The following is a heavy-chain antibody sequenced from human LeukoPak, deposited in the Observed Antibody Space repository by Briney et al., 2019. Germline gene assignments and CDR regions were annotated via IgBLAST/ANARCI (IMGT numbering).Heavy chain of an antibody. D-gene: IGHD3-22*01. CDR3: ARVHYYDSSGYYFDY. V-gene: IGHV3-7*03. Sequence: QPGGSLRLSCAASEFTFDIYWMSWIRQAPGKGLEWVANIKQDGSEKYYVESVKGRFTISRDNAQESLFLQMNSLRAEDTAVYYCARVHYYDSSGYYFDYWGQGTLVTVPS. CDR2: IKQDGSEK. CDR1: EFTFDIYW. J-gene: IGHJ4*02.